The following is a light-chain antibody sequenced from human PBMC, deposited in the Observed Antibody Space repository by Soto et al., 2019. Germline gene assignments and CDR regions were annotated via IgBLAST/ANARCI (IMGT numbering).Light chain of an antibody. J-gene: IGLJ2*01. Sequence: QSALTQPASVSGSLGQSITISCTGTSSDVGGYNYVSWYQQHPGKAPKLMIYEVSNRPSGVSNRFSGSKSGNTASLTISGLQAEDEADFYCSSYATSTTMVFGGGTKDTVL. V-gene: IGLV2-14*01. CDR1: SSDVGGYNY. CDR3: SSYATSTTMV. CDR2: EVS.